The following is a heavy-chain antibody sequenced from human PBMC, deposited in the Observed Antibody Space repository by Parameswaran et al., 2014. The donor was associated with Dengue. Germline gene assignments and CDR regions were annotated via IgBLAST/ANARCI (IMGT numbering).Heavy chain of an antibody. Sequence: WVRQAPGQGLEWMGWMNPNSGNTGYAQKFQGRVTMTRNTSISTAYMELSSLRSEDTAVYYCARVNLIAAAGTGMNYYYYYGMDVWAKDHGHRLL. CDR3: ARVNLIAAAGTGMNYYYYYGMDV. D-gene: IGHD6-13*01. J-gene: IGHJ6*04. CDR2: MNPNSGNT. V-gene: IGHV1-8*01.